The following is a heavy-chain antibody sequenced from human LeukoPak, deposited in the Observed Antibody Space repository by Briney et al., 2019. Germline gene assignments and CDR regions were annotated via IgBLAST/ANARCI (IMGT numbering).Heavy chain of an antibody. V-gene: IGHV4-31*03. Sequence: SETLSLTCTVSGGSISSFDSYWSWIRQHPGKGLEWIGCVYYSGSTYFNPSLKSRVTISVDTSKNQFSLKLSSVTAADTAVYYCARGVAAAGTHSSGWYYFDYWGQGTLVTVSS. CDR1: GGSISSFDSY. CDR3: ARGVAAAGTHSSGWYYFDY. D-gene: IGHD6-19*01. J-gene: IGHJ4*02. CDR2: VYYSGST.